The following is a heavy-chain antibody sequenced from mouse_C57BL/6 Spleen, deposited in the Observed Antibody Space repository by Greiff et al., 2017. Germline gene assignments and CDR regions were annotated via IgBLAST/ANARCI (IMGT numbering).Heavy chain of an antibody. CDR2: IRLKSDNYAT. V-gene: IGHV6-3*01. Sequence: EVKLEESGGGLVQPGGSMKLSCVASGFTFSNYWMNWVRQSPEKGLEWVAQIRLKSDNYATHYAESVKGRFTISRDDSKSSVYLQMDNLRDEDTGIYYCAVITTGVFDYWGQGTTLTVSS. D-gene: IGHD1-1*01. CDR3: AVITTGVFDY. J-gene: IGHJ2*01. CDR1: GFTFSNYW.